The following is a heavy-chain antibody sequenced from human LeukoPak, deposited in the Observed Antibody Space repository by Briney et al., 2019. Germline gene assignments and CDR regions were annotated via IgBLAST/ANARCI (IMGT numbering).Heavy chain of an antibody. CDR1: GYSFGNYW. J-gene: IGHJ5*02. V-gene: IGHV5-51*01. D-gene: IGHD3-22*01. Sequence: ESLKISCRGSGYSFGNYWIAWVRQMPGKGLEWMGIVYPCDSSTKYSPSFQGQVTISVDRSINTAYLQWSSLTASDTAMYYCARLTDYYDSSGYYRNYNWFDPWGQGTLVTVSS. CDR3: ARLTDYYDSSGYYRNYNWFDP. CDR2: VYPCDSST.